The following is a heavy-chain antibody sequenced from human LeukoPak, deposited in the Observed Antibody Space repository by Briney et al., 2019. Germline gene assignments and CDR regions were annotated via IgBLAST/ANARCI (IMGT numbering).Heavy chain of an antibody. Sequence: GGSLRLSCAASGFTFSSYGMHWVRQAPGKGLEWVAVISYDGSNKYYADSVKGRFTISRDNSKNTLYLQMNSLRAEDTAVYYCAREGGGQDYYMDVWGKGTTVTVSS. CDR2: ISYDGSNK. V-gene: IGHV3-30*03. CDR1: GFTFSSYG. J-gene: IGHJ6*03. CDR3: AREGGGQDYYMDV.